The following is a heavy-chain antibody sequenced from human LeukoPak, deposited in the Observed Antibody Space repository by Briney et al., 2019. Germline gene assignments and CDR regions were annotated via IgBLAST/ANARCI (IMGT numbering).Heavy chain of an antibody. CDR3: ASPTAFGYCGGDCYSCCAFDI. D-gene: IGHD2-21*02. J-gene: IGHJ3*02. Sequence: PSETLSLTCTVSGGSISSYYWSWIRQPPGKGLEWIGEINHSGSTNYNPSLKSRVTISVDTSKNQFSLKLSSVTAADTAVYYCASPTAFGYCGGDCYSCCAFDIWGQGTMVTVSS. CDR1: GGSISSYY. CDR2: INHSGST. V-gene: IGHV4-34*01.